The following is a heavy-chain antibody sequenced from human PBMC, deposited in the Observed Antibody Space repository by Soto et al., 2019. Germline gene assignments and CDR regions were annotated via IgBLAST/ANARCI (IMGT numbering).Heavy chain of an antibody. Sequence: PWESLSLTCTFSCGSIISGGYYWSRNGQQPGQGREWIGYSYYSRSTYYDPSPQSRVTISVDTSKNQFSLKLSSVTAADTAVYYCAKVPRGYSYGPLMDYWGQGTLVTVSS. CDR1: CGSIISGGYY. V-gene: IGHV4-31*03. J-gene: IGHJ4*02. D-gene: IGHD5-18*01. CDR2: SYYSRST. CDR3: AKVPRGYSYGPLMDY.